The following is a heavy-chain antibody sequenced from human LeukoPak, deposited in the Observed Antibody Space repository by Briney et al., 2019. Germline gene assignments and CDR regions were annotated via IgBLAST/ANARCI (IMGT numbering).Heavy chain of an antibody. V-gene: IGHV3-30*02. Sequence: GGSLRLSCAASGFTFSSSGMHWVRQAPGKGREWVTFIRYDGSYKYYADSVKGRFTISRDNSKNTLYLQMNSLRAEDTAVYYCAKLAVGADFDYWGQGTLVTVSS. CDR2: IRYDGSYK. D-gene: IGHD1-26*01. J-gene: IGHJ4*02. CDR1: GFTFSSSG. CDR3: AKLAVGADFDY.